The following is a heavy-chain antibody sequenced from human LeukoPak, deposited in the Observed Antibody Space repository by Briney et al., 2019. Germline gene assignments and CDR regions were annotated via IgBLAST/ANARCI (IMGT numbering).Heavy chain of an antibody. CDR2: ISAYNGNT. CDR1: GYTFTSDG. D-gene: IGHD4-17*01. CDR3: ARDRGYGDYVRLDY. Sequence: ASVKVSCKASGYTFTSDGISWVRQAPGQGLEWMGWISAYNGNTNYAQKLQGRVTITTDTSTSTAHMELRSLRSDDTAVYYCARDRGYGDYVRLDYWGQGTLVTVSS. J-gene: IGHJ4*02. V-gene: IGHV1-18*01.